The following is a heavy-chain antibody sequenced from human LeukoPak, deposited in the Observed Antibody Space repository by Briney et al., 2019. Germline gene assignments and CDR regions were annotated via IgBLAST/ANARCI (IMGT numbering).Heavy chain of an antibody. CDR2: INPSGGST. J-gene: IGHJ3*02. CDR1: GYTFTSYY. D-gene: IGHD6-13*01. Sequence: ASVKVSCKASGYTFTSYYMHWVRQAPGQGLEWVGIINPSGGSTSYAQKFQGRVTMTRDTSTSAVYMELSSLRSEDTAVYYCARVSILVPYDDAFDIWGQGTMVTVSS. CDR3: ARVSILVPYDDAFDI. V-gene: IGHV1-46*01.